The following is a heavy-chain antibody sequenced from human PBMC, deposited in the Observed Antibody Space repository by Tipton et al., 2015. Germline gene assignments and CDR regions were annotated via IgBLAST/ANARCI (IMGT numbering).Heavy chain of an antibody. CDR3: ARDRGGYYGMEV. CDR1: GFTFSSYA. V-gene: IGHV3-23*01. Sequence: SLRLSCAASGFTFSSYAMSWVRQAPGKGLEWVSAISGSGGSTYYADSVKGRFTISRDNSKNTLYLQMNSLRAEDTAVYYCARDRGGYYGMEVWGQGTTVTVSS. D-gene: IGHD3-10*01. J-gene: IGHJ6*02. CDR2: ISGSGGST.